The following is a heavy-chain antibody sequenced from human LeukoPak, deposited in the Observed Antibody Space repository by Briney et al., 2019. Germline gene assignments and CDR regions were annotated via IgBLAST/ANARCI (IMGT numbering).Heavy chain of an antibody. V-gene: IGHV1-2*02. D-gene: IGHD3-10*01. CDR3: VTGFQYGLWGVPYFYYMHA. J-gene: IGHJ6*03. Sequence: ASVKVSCKASGYDFTGYYVHWVRQAPGHGFEWMGWVNPRNGGTHYAQNFQGRFTITGDTSITTAYMELDSLTSDDTAVYYCVTGFQYGLWGVPYFYYMHAWGKGTTVTVSS. CDR1: GYDFTGYY. CDR2: VNPRNGGT.